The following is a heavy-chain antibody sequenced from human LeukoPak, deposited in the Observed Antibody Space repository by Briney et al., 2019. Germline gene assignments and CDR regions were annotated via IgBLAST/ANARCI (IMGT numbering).Heavy chain of an antibody. V-gene: IGHV3-48*01. CDR3: AREYCSGGSCYGYYYYYYMDV. Sequence: GGSLRLSCAASGFTFSSYSMNWVRQAPGKGLEWVSYISSSSSTIYYADSVKGRFTISRDNAKSSLYLQMNSLRAEDTAVYYCAREYCSGGSCYGYYYYYYMDVWGKGTTVTVSS. D-gene: IGHD2-15*01. CDR1: GFTFSSYS. J-gene: IGHJ6*03. CDR2: ISSSSSTI.